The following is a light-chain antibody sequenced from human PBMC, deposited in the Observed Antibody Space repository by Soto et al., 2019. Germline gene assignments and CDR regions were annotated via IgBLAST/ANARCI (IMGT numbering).Light chain of an antibody. V-gene: IGKV3-20*01. CDR1: QSVRSNY. J-gene: IGKJ3*01. CDR3: QQYGSSYT. Sequence: EIVLTQSPGTLSLSPGERATLSCRASQSVRSNYLAWYQQHPGQAPRLLIYGTSARATGIPDRFSGSGSGTVFTLTISRLEPEDFAVYYCQQYGSSYTFGPGTKVEIK. CDR2: GTS.